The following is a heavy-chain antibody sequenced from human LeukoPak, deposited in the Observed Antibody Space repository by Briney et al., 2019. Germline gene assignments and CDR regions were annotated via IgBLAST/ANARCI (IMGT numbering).Heavy chain of an antibody. J-gene: IGHJ6*04. CDR2: IYYSGST. CDR1: SGSISSYY. CDR3: SGNYYYYGMDV. Sequence: SETLSLTCTVSSGSISSYYWSWIRQPPGKGLEWIGYIYYSGSTNYNPSLKSRVTISVDTSKNQFSLKLSSVTAADTAVYYCSGNYYYYGMDVWGKGTTVTVSS. D-gene: IGHD1-1*01. V-gene: IGHV4-59*01.